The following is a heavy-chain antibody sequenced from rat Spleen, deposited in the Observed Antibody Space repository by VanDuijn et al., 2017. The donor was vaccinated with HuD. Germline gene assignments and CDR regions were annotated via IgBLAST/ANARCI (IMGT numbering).Heavy chain of an antibody. CDR2: IIYDGSRT. V-gene: IGHV5-7*01. CDR3: ARRFDFDY. D-gene: IGHD4-3*01. CDR1: GFTFSNYN. Sequence: EVQLVESGGGLVQPGRSLKLSCAASGFTFSNYNMAWVRQAPKKGLEWVARIIYDGSRTYYRDSVKGRFTISRDNAKSTLYLQLDSLRSEDTATYYCARRFDFDYWGQGVMVTVSS. J-gene: IGHJ2*01.